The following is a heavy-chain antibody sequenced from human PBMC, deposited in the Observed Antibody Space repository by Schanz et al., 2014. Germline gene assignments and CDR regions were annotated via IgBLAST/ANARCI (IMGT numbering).Heavy chain of an antibody. V-gene: IGHV3-64D*06. D-gene: IGHD6-13*01. CDR3: AKTQGSSFDS. CDR2: ISHDGYST. Sequence: EVQLVESGGGLVQPGGSLRLSCSASGFTFSIYAMHWVRQAPGKGLEYVSAISHDGYSTYYADSVKGRFTISRDNSKSTLYLQMSILRAEDTAVYYCAKTQGSSFDSWGQGTLVAVSS. J-gene: IGHJ4*02. CDR1: GFTFSIYA.